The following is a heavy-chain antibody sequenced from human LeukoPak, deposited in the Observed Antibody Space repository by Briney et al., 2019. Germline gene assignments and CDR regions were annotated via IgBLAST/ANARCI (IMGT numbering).Heavy chain of an antibody. J-gene: IGHJ4*02. D-gene: IGHD1-26*01. CDR3: AWASGSYYSIDY. V-gene: IGHV1-18*01. CDR1: GYTFTSYG. Sequence: ASVKVSCKASGYTFTSYGISWVRQAPGQGLEWMGWISAYNGNTNYAQKFQGRVTMTRDTSTSTVYMELSSLRSEDTAVYYCAWASGSYYSIDYWGQGTLVTVSS. CDR2: ISAYNGNT.